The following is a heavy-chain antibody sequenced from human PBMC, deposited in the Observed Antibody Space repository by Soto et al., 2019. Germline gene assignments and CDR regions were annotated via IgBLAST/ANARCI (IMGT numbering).Heavy chain of an antibody. CDR2: INPSGGST. Sequence: QVQLVQSGAEVKKPGASVKVSCKASGYTFTSYYMHWVRQAPGQGLEWMGIINPSGGSTSYAQKFQGRVTMTRDTSTSTVYMEMSRLRSEDTAVYYCASVAARRGPYYFDYWGQGTLVTVSS. V-gene: IGHV1-46*01. J-gene: IGHJ4*02. CDR3: ASVAARRGPYYFDY. CDR1: GYTFTSYY. D-gene: IGHD6-6*01.